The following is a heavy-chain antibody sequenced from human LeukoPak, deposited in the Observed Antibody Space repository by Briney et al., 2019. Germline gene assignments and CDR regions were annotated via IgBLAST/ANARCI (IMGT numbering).Heavy chain of an antibody. J-gene: IGHJ4*02. D-gene: IGHD3-22*01. CDR1: GFTFSSYW. CDR3: AREEGTYYYDSSGFIDY. V-gene: IGHV3-74*01. Sequence: GGSLRLSCAASGFTFSSYWMHWVRQAPGKGLVWVSRINSNGSSTSYADSVKGRFTISRDNAKNTPYLQMNSLRAEDTAVYYCAREEGTYYYDSSGFIDYWGQGTLVTVSS. CDR2: INSNGSST.